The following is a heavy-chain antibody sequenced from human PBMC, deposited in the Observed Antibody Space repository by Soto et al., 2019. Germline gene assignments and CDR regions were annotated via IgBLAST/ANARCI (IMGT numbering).Heavy chain of an antibody. CDR2: IKHSGST. J-gene: IGHJ6*02. V-gene: IGHV4-34*01. Sequence: PSETLSLTCSVYSGSFRGCCCSWILQPPVNGLEWMSEIKHSGSTNYNPSLESRVTISVDTSKNQCSLRLSSVTAADTAVYYCAGGQKYYDFGNDEIGPSSYGMEAWGQGTTVTVSS. CDR1: SGSFRGCC. CDR3: AGGQKYYDFGNDEIGPSSYGMEA. D-gene: IGHD3-3*01.